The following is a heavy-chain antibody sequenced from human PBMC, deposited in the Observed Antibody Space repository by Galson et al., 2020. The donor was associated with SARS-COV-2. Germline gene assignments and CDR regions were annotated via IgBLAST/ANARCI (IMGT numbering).Heavy chain of an antibody. J-gene: IGHJ4*02. V-gene: IGHV3-53*01. D-gene: IGHD4-17*01. Sequence: LSLTCAASGFTISSNYMSWVRQAPGKGLEWVSVIYSGGNTYYPDSVRGRFTISRDNSRNTLYLQMNSLRAADTAVYYCARSADGDYYYPFDYWGQGTLVAVSS. CDR1: GFTISSNY. CDR2: IYSGGNT. CDR3: ARSADGDYYYPFDY.